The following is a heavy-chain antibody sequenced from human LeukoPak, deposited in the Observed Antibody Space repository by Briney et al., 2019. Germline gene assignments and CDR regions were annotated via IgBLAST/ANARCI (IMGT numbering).Heavy chain of an antibody. Sequence: GASVKVSCKASGGTFSSYTISWVRQAPGQGLEWVGRIIPILGIANYAQKFQGRVTITADKSTSTAYMELSSLRSEDTAVYYCARDPSPDSSGYYPDDYWGQGTLVTVSS. CDR2: IIPILGIA. V-gene: IGHV1-69*04. CDR1: GGTFSSYT. J-gene: IGHJ4*02. D-gene: IGHD3-22*01. CDR3: ARDPSPDSSGYYPDDY.